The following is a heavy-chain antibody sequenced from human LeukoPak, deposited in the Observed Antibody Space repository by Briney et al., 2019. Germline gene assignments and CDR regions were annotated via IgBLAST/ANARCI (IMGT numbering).Heavy chain of an antibody. J-gene: IGHJ4*02. D-gene: IGHD3-16*01. CDR2: INPNSGGT. V-gene: IGHV1-2*02. CDR3: ASWGRGATSHPNADY. Sequence: GASVKVSCKASGYTFTGCYMHWVRQAPGQGLEWMGWINPNSGGTNYAEKFQGRVTMTRDTSISTAYMELGRLRSDDTAVYYCASWGRGATSHPNADYWGQGTLVTVSS. CDR1: GYTFTGCY.